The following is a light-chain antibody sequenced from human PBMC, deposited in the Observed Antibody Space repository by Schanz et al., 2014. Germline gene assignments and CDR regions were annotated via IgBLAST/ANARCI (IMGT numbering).Light chain of an antibody. J-gene: IGKJ2*01. CDR1: QSVTSTY. CDR3: QQNNNWPPYT. Sequence: EIVLTQSPGTLSLSPGERATLSCRASQSVTSTYLAWYQQKPGQAPRLLIYAASIRATGIPARFSGSGSGTEFTLTISSLQSEDFAVYYCQQNNNWPPYTFGQGTKLEIK. V-gene: IGKV3-15*01. CDR2: AAS.